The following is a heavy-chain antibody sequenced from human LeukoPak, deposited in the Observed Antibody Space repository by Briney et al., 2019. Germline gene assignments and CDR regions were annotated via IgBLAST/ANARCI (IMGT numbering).Heavy chain of an antibody. D-gene: IGHD3-22*01. Sequence: SETLSLTCTVSGGSISSSSYYWSWIRQPPGKGLEWIGYIFHTGNTYYNPSLKGRVSMSVDRSKNQFSLTLISVTAADTAVYYCARGTNPYYESTGYYKTDASAEYFQHWGQGTLVTVSS. J-gene: IGHJ1*01. CDR2: IFHTGNT. CDR1: GGSISSSSYY. V-gene: IGHV4-30-2*01. CDR3: ARGTNPYYESTGYYKTDASAEYFQH.